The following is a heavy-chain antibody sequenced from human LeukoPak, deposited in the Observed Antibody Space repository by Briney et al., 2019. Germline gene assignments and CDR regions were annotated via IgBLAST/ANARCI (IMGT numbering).Heavy chain of an antibody. CDR2: IIPILGIA. D-gene: IGHD1-26*01. CDR1: GDTLSSYA. CDR3: ARAGVGATIPCFDY. V-gene: IGHV1-69*04. J-gene: IGHJ4*02. Sequence: VSSVKVSCKASGDTLSSYAISCVREAPGQGREWVGRIIPILGIANYAQKFQGRVTITADKSTSTAYMELSSLRSEDTAVYYCARAGVGATIPCFDYWGQGTLVTVSS.